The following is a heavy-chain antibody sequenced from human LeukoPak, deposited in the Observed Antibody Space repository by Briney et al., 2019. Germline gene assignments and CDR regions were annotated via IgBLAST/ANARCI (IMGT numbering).Heavy chain of an antibody. Sequence: SETLSLTCTVSGGSISSGDYYWSWIRQPPGKGLEWIGYIYYSGSTNHNPSLKSRVTISVDTSKNQFSLKLSSVTAADTAVYYCARRAYYDSSGFAFDIWGQGTMVTVSS. CDR2: IYYSGST. CDR3: ARRAYYDSSGFAFDI. D-gene: IGHD3-22*01. J-gene: IGHJ3*02. V-gene: IGHV4-61*08. CDR1: GGSISSGDYY.